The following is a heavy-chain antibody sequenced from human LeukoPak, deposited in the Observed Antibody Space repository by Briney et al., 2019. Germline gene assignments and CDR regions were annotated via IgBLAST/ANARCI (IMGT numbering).Heavy chain of an antibody. J-gene: IGHJ4*02. CDR3: ARQYYDFWSGYYPTDY. D-gene: IGHD3-3*01. Sequence: GGSLRLSCAASGFTFSSYSMNWVRQAPGKGLEWVSYISNISSTIYYADSVKCRFTISRDNSKNSLYLQMNSLRAEDPAVYYCARQYYDFWSGYYPTDYWGQGTLVTVSS. CDR1: GFTFSSYS. V-gene: IGHV3-48*01. CDR2: ISNISSTI.